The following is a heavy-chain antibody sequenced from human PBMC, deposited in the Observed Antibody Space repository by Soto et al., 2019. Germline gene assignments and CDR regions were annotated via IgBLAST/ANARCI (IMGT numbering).Heavy chain of an antibody. Sequence: QVQLVESGGGVVQPGRSLRLSCAASGFTFSSYGMHWVRQAPGKGLEWVAVIWYDGSNKYYADSVKGRFTISRDNSKNTLYLQMNSLRAEDTAVYYCARDGGKWRVRQGYWYFDLWGRGTLVTVSS. V-gene: IGHV3-33*01. CDR3: ARDGGKWRVRQGYWYFDL. D-gene: IGHD6-19*01. CDR2: IWYDGSNK. CDR1: GFTFSSYG. J-gene: IGHJ2*01.